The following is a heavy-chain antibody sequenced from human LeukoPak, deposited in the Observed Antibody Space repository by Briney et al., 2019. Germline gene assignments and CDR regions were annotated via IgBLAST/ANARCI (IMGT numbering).Heavy chain of an antibody. CDR1: GFTFDNYE. J-gene: IGHJ4*02. CDR3: ARGGGYSYNLYYFDY. V-gene: IGHV3-48*03. Sequence: GGSLRLSCAASGFTFDNYEMNWVRQAPGKGLEWISYISSSGSTTYYADSVKGRFTISRDNAKNSLYLQMNSLRAEDTAVYYCARGGGYSYNLYYFDYWGQGTLVTVSS. CDR2: ISSSGSTT. D-gene: IGHD5-18*01.